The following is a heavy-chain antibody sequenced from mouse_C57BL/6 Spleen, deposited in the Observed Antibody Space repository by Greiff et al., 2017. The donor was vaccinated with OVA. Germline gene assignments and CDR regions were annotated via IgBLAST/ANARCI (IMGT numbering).Heavy chain of an antibody. CDR3: ARVDSSGYSAWFAY. J-gene: IGHJ3*01. V-gene: IGHV1-69*01. Sequence: LQEPGAELVMPGASVKLSCKASGYTFTSYWMHWVKQRPGQGLEWIGEIDPSDSYTNYNQKFKGKSTLTVDKSSSTAYMQLSSLTSEDSAVYYCARVDSSGYSAWFAYWGQGTLVTVSA. D-gene: IGHD3-2*02. CDR2: IDPSDSYT. CDR1: GYTFTSYW.